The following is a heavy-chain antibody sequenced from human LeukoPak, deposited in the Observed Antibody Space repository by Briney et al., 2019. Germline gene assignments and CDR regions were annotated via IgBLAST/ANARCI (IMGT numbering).Heavy chain of an antibody. J-gene: IGHJ6*02. V-gene: IGHV3-30-3*01. Sequence: QTGGSLRLSCAASGFTFSSYAMHWVRQAPGKGLEWVAVISYDGSNKYYADSVKVRFTISRGNSKNTLYLQMNSLRAEDTAVYYCSRDKIRFLDRPLYYYYGMDVWGQGTTVTVSS. CDR2: ISYDGSNK. CDR3: SRDKIRFLDRPLYYYYGMDV. CDR1: GFTFSSYA. D-gene: IGHD3-3*01.